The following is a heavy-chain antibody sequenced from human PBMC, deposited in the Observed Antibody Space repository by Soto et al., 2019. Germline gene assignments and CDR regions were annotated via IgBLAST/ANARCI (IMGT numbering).Heavy chain of an antibody. CDR1: GGSISSSSYD. D-gene: IGHD2-2*01. CDR3: NYWMNQMLYYFDY. J-gene: IGHJ4*02. Sequence: SETLSLTCTVSGGSISSSSYDWGWIRQPPGKGLGWIVSICWSGSTYYNPSLKSRVTISVDTANDQFSVRLSAVTAAGTAVYYCNYWMNQMLYYFDYWGQGTLVTVSS. CDR2: ICWSGST. V-gene: IGHV4-39*01.